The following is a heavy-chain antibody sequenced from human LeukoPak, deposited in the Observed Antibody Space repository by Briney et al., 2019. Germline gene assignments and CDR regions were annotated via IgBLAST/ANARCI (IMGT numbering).Heavy chain of an antibody. D-gene: IGHD2-2*03. Sequence: SETLSLTCTVSGGSISSSSYYCRWIRQPPGKGLEWVGYIYHSWSTYYNPSLKSRVTISVDRSKNQFSLQLSSVTAADTAVYYCARAPGYCSSTSCYAGGWFDPWGQGTLVTVSS. CDR1: GGSISSSSYY. CDR2: IYHSWST. V-gene: IGHV4-39*07. J-gene: IGHJ5*02. CDR3: ARAPGYCSSTSCYAGGWFDP.